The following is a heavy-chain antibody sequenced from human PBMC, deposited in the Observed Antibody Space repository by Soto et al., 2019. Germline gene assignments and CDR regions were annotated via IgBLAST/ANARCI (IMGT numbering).Heavy chain of an antibody. CDR2: IWYDGSNK. V-gene: IGHV3-33*01. J-gene: IGHJ4*02. D-gene: IGHD6-19*01. CDR3: ARDYGSGYLDY. Sequence: QVQLVESGGGVVQPGRSLRLSCAASGFTFSSYGMHWVRQAPGKGLEWVAVIWYDGSNKYYADSVKGRFTISRDNSKNTLYLQMNSLRAEDTAVYYCARDYGSGYLDYWGQGTLVTVSS. CDR1: GFTFSSYG.